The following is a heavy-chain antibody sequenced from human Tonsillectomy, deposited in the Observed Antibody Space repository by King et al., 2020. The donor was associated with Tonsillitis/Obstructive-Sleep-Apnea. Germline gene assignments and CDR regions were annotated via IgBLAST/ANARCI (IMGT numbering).Heavy chain of an antibody. J-gene: IGHJ4*02. CDR1: GYTFTTYY. CDR3: ARGGSDYGDYGGFDY. D-gene: IGHD4-17*01. V-gene: IGHV1-46*01. CDR2: INPSGGST. Sequence: QLVQSGAEVKKPGASVKVSCKASGYTFTTYYMHWVRQAPGQGLEWMGIINPSGGSTSYAQTFQGRVTMTRDTSTSTVYMELSSLSSEDTAVYYCARGGSDYGDYGGFDYWGQGTLVTVSS.